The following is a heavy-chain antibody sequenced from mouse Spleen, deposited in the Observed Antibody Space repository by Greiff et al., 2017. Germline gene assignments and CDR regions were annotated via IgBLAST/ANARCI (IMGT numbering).Heavy chain of an antibody. V-gene: IGHV1-69*01. Sequence: VQLQQSGAELVMPGASVKLSCKASGYTFTSYWMHWVKQRPGQGLEWIGEIDPSDSYTNYNQKFKGKATLTVDKSSSTAYMQLSSLTSEDSAVYYCARSDSSGYPYYFDYWGQGTTLTVSS. J-gene: IGHJ2*01. D-gene: IGHD3-2*02. CDR2: IDPSDSYT. CDR1: GYTFTSYW. CDR3: ARSDSSGYPYYFDY.